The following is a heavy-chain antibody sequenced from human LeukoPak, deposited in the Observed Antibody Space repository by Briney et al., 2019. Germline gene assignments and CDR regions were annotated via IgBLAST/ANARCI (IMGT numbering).Heavy chain of an antibody. Sequence: GGSLRLSCAASGFTFTSYAMSWVRQAPGKGLEWVSAITGTGGSTYYAASVKGRFTVSRDNSKNTLYLQMSSLRAEDTVMYYCAKVRDTRDWYKDAFDIWGQGTRVTVSS. V-gene: IGHV3-23*01. CDR3: AKVRDTRDWYKDAFDI. CDR1: GFTFTSYA. D-gene: IGHD3/OR15-3a*01. J-gene: IGHJ3*02. CDR2: ITGTGGST.